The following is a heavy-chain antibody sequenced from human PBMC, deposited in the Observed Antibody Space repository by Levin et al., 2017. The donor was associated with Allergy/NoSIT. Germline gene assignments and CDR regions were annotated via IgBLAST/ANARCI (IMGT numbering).Heavy chain of an antibody. CDR1: GFSLSTSGMC. CDR2: IDWDDDK. V-gene: IGHV2-70*01. J-gene: IGHJ3*01. CDR3: ARMVRGVITPFDF. Sequence: TLSLTCTVSGFSLSTSGMCVGWIRQPPGKALEWLALIDWDDDKYYSTSLKTRLTISKDTSKNQVVLTMTNMDPVDTATYYCARMVRGVITPFDFWGQGTVVTVAS. D-gene: IGHD3-10*01.